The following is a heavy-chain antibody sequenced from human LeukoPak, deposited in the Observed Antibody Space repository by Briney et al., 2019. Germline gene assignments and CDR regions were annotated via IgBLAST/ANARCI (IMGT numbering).Heavy chain of an antibody. D-gene: IGHD2-2*01. Sequence: TSETLSLTCTVSGGSISSYYWSWIRQPPGKGLEWIGYIFYNEGTSYNPSLKSRVTISVDTSNNQLSLKVNSVTAADTAMYYCVKSNSRYQPWTLDIWGRGTMVTVSS. CDR1: GGSISSYY. J-gene: IGHJ3*02. CDR3: VKSNSRYQPWTLDI. V-gene: IGHV4-59*01. CDR2: IFYNEGT.